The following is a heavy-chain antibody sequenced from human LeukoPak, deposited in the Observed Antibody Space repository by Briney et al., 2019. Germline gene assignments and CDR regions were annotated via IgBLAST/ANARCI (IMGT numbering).Heavy chain of an antibody. V-gene: IGHV3-23*01. CDR1: GFTFTNYA. Sequence: GGSLRLSCAASGFTFTNYATSWVRQAPGKGLEWVSTISGSGTTTSYADPVKGRFTISRDKSKNTLYLQMNSLRVEDAAVYYCAKDLRYTTGWYAFGSWGQGTLVTVS. D-gene: IGHD6-19*01. CDR3: AKDLRYTTGWYAFGS. CDR2: ISGSGTTT. J-gene: IGHJ4*02.